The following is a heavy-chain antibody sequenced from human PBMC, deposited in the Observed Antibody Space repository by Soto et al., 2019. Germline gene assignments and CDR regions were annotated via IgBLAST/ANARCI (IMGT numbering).Heavy chain of an antibody. CDR2: IIPIFGTA. V-gene: IGHV1-69*05. Sequence: SVKVSCKASGGTFSSYAISWVRQAPGQGLEWMGGIIPIFGTANYAQKFQGRFTISRDNSKNTLYLQMNSLRAEDTAVYYCAKPGIAAAGSLKPFFDSWGQGTLVTVSS. J-gene: IGHJ4*02. CDR3: AKPGIAAAGSLKPFFDS. CDR1: GGTFSSYA. D-gene: IGHD6-13*01.